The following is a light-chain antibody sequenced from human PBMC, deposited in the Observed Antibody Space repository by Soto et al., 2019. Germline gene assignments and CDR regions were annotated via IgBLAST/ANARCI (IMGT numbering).Light chain of an antibody. Sequence: AIRMTQSPSSLSASTGDRVTITRRASQGISSYLAWYQQKPGKATKLLIYAASTLHSGVPSRFSGSGSGTDCTLTISCLQSEDFATYYCQQYYSYRLTFGGGTKVDIK. CDR2: AAS. CDR3: QQYYSYRLT. V-gene: IGKV1-8*01. J-gene: IGKJ4*02. CDR1: QGISSY.